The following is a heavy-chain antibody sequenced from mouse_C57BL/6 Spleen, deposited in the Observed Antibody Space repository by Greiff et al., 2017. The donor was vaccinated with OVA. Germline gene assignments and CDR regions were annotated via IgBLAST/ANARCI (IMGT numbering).Heavy chain of an antibody. V-gene: IGHV1-81*01. J-gene: IGHJ2*02. D-gene: IGHD1-1*01. CDR1: GYTFTSYG. CDR2: IYPRSGNT. CDR3: ARIHYGSGYGIDY. Sequence: QVQLQQSGAELARPGASVKLSCKASGYTFTSYGIRWVKQRPGQGLEWIGEIYPRSGNTYYNEKFKGKATLTADKSSSTAYMELRSLTSEDSAVYFCARIHYGSGYGIDYWGQGTSLTVSS.